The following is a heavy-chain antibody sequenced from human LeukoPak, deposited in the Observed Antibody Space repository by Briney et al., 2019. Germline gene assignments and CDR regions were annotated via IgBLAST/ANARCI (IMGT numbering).Heavy chain of an antibody. CDR2: INAGNGNT. CDR1: GYTFTSYA. CDR3: ARSPRGYDILTGETEI. V-gene: IGHV1-3*01. Sequence: ASVKVSCKASGYTFTSYAMHWVRQAPGQRLEWMGWINAGNGNTKYSQKFQGRVTITRDTSASTAYMELSSLRSEDTAVYYCARSPRGYDILTGETEIWGQGTLVTVSS. J-gene: IGHJ4*02. D-gene: IGHD3-9*01.